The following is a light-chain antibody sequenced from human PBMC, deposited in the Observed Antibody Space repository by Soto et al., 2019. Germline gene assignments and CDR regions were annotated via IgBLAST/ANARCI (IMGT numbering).Light chain of an antibody. CDR3: MQVLQNPLA. V-gene: IGKV2-28*01. Sequence: DIVMTQSPLSLPVTPGEPASISCRSSQSLLHSNGYNYLHWYLQKPGQSPQLLIYLGFNRASGVPDRFSGSGSGTDFTLKISRVEAEDVGVYYCMQVLQNPLAFGQGTRLEI. CDR2: LGF. J-gene: IGKJ5*01. CDR1: QSLLHSNGYNY.